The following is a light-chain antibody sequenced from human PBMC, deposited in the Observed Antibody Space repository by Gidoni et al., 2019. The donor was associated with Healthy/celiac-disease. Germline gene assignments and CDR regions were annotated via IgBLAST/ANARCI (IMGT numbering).Light chain of an antibody. V-gene: IGKV3-20*01. CDR3: QQSGSSPYT. CDR2: DAS. CDR1: QSVTNNY. J-gene: IGKJ2*01. Sequence: EIVLTQSPGTLSLSPGERATLSCRASQSVTNNYLAWYQQKPGQAPRLVIYDASNRATGIPDRFSGSGSGPDFTLTFSRLEPEDFAVYYCQQSGSSPYTFGQGSKLEIK.